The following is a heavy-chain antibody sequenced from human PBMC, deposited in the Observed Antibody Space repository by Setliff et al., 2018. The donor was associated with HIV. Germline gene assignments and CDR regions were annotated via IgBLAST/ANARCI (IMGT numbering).Heavy chain of an antibody. CDR3: AREPCSGGSCYSGYFDY. Sequence: GGSLRLSCAASGFTFSSYGMHWVRQAPGKGLEWVAFIRYDGSNKYYADSVKGRFTISRDNSKNTLYLQMNRPRVEDTAVYYCAREPCSGGSCYSGYFDYWGQGTLVTSPQ. CDR2: IRYDGSNK. D-gene: IGHD2-15*01. J-gene: IGHJ4*02. CDR1: GFTFSSYG. V-gene: IGHV3-30*02.